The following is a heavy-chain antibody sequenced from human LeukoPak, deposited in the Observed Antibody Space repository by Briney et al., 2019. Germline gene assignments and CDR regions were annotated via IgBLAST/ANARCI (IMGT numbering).Heavy chain of an antibody. CDR1: GFTFGLYA. CDR3: ARDQGDAGTRIKRDGHYMDV. Sequence: GRSLRLSCAASGFTFGLYAMHWVRQAPGKGLEWVAVISYDGRHQYYADSVEGRFTISRDSSRSTVDLQMNSLRGEDTALYCCARDQGDAGTRIKRDGHYMDVWGKGTTVTVSS. V-gene: IGHV3-30*01. D-gene: IGHD1-1*01. CDR2: ISYDGRHQ. J-gene: IGHJ6*03.